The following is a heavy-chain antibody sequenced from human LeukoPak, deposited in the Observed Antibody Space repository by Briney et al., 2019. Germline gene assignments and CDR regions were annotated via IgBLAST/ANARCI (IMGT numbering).Heavy chain of an antibody. D-gene: IGHD6-13*01. Sequence: GGSLRLSCAASGFTVSSNYMSWVRQAPGKGLEWVSVIYSGGSTYYADSVKGRFTISRDNSKNTLYLQMNSLRAEDTAVYYCARGYSSSWSPSGYWGQGTLVTVSS. J-gene: IGHJ4*02. CDR3: ARGYSSSWSPSGY. V-gene: IGHV3-53*01. CDR1: GFTVSSNY. CDR2: IYSGGST.